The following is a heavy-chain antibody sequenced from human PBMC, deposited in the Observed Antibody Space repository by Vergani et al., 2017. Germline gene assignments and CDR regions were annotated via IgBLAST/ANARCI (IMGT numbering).Heavy chain of an antibody. V-gene: IGHV3-11*05. CDR2: ISSSSSYT. CDR3: ARAAGAVRYFDWVKKPSNWFDP. J-gene: IGHJ5*02. D-gene: IGHD3-9*01. CDR1: GFTFSDYY. Sequence: QVQLVESGGGLVKPGGSLRLSCAASGFTFSDYYMSWIRQAPGKGLEWVSYISSSSSYTNYADSVKGRFTISRDNAKNSLYLQMNSLRAEDTAVYYCARAAGAVRYFDWVKKPSNWFDPWGQGTLVNVSS.